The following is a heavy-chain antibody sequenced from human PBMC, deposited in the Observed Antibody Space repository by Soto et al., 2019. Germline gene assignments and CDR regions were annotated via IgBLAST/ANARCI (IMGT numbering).Heavy chain of an antibody. J-gene: IGHJ3*02. V-gene: IGHV1-46*01. CDR3: AREGERYSYGLGPHDAFHI. Sequence: VASVKVSCKASGYTFTSYYMHWVRQAPGQGLEWMGIINPSGGSTSYAQKFQGRVTMTRDTSTSTVYMELSSLRSEDTAVYYCAREGERYSYGLGPHDAFHIWGQGTMVTLS. CDR1: GYTFTSYY. CDR2: INPSGGST. D-gene: IGHD5-18*01.